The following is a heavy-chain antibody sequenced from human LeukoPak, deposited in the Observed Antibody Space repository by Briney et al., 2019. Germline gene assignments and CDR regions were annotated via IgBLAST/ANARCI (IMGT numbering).Heavy chain of an antibody. D-gene: IGHD3-22*01. CDR2: IYYSGST. CDR3: ARRQSEGYDSSGPDEDFDY. Sequence: PSETLSLTCTVSGGSISSSSYYWGWIRQPPGKGLEWIGSIYYSGSTYYNPSLKSRVTISVDTSKNQFSLKLSSVTAADTAVYYCARRQSEGYDSSGPDEDFDYWGQGTLVTVSS. CDR1: GGSISSSSYY. V-gene: IGHV4-39*01. J-gene: IGHJ4*02.